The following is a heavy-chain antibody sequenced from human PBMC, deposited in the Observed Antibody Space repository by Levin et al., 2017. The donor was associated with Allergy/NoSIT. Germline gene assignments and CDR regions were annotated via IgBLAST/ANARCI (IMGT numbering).Heavy chain of an antibody. CDR1: GFTFNTYT. CDR2: ISGNSYNI. D-gene: IGHD1-1*01. CDR3: TRDIWNRFGMDV. Sequence: GESLKISCAASGFTFNTYTMNWVRQAPGRGLEWVSSISGNSYNIYYADSVKGRFTISRDSAKNSLYLRMNSLRAEDTAVYYCTRDIWNRFGMDVWGQGTTVTVSS. J-gene: IGHJ6*02. V-gene: IGHV3-21*01.